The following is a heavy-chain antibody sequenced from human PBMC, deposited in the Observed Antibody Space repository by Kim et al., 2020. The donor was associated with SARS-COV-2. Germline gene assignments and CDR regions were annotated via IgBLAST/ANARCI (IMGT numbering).Heavy chain of an antibody. CDR3: ARVGVYYDILTRTRHDAFDI. D-gene: IGHD3-9*01. Sequence: SETLSLTCAVYCGSFSGYYWSWIRQPPGKGLEWIGEINHSGSTNYNPSLKSRVTISVDTSKNQFSLKLSSVTAADTAVYYCARVGVYYDILTRTRHDAFDIWGQGTMVTVSS. CDR2: INHSGST. CDR1: CGSFSGYY. J-gene: IGHJ3*02. V-gene: IGHV4-34*01.